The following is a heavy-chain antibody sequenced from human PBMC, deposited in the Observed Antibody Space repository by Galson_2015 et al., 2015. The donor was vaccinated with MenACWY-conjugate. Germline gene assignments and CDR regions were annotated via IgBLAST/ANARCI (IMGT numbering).Heavy chain of an antibody. Sequence: SEPLSLTCTVSGGSISSYYWSWIRQPPGKGLEWIGYIYYSGSTNYNPSLKSRVTISVDTSKNQFSLKLSSVTAADTAVYYCARLGTSDSSGYYGRPLDYWGQGTLVTVSS. CDR2: IYYSGST. CDR3: ARLGTSDSSGYYGRPLDY. J-gene: IGHJ4*02. CDR1: GGSISSYY. D-gene: IGHD3-22*01. V-gene: IGHV4-59*01.